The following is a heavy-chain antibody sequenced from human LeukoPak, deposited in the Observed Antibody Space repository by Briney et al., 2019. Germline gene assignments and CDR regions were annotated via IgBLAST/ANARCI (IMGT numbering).Heavy chain of an antibody. J-gene: IGHJ3*02. CDR2: VFYSGST. CDR1: GGSISSSSYY. V-gene: IGHV4-39*01. CDR3: ARHRYYFDSSGYRDAFEI. Sequence: SETLSLTCAVSGGSISSSSYYWGWIRQPPGKGLEWIGSVFYSGSTYYNPSLKSRVTISADTSENQLSLQLSSMTAADTAVYYCARHRYYFDSSGYRDAFEIWGQGTMVTVSS. D-gene: IGHD3-22*01.